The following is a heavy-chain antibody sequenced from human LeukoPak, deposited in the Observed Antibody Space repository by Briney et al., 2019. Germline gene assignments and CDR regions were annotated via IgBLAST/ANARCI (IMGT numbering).Heavy chain of an antibody. D-gene: IGHD2-15*01. Sequence: ASVKVSCKAFGYTFTSYGISWVRQAPGQGLEWMGWISAYNGNTNYAQKLQGRVTMTTDTSTSTAYMELRSLRSDDTAVYYCARYNGYCSGGSCYSLDYWGQGTLVTVSS. CDR1: GYTFTSYG. V-gene: IGHV1-18*01. CDR3: ARYNGYCSGGSCYSLDY. CDR2: ISAYNGNT. J-gene: IGHJ4*02.